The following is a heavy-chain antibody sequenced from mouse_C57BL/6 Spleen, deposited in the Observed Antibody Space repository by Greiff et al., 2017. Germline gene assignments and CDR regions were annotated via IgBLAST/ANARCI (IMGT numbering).Heavy chain of an antibody. D-gene: IGHD2-3*01. CDR3: ANDGSYYAMDY. Sequence: EVKLMESGGGLVKPGGSLKLSCAASGFTFSDYGMHWVRQAPEKGLEWVAYISSGSSTIYYADTVKGRFTISRDNAKNTLFLQMTSLRSEDTAMYYCANDGSYYAMDYWGQGTSVTVSS. CDR1: GFTFSDYG. V-gene: IGHV5-17*01. J-gene: IGHJ4*01. CDR2: ISSGSSTI.